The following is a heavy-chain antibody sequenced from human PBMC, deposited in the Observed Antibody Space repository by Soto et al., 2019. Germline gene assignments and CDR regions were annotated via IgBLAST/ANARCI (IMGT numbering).Heavy chain of an antibody. CDR1: GFPFSSYG. V-gene: IGHV3-23*01. CDR3: AKRESSGWKVWFDP. J-gene: IGHJ5*02. D-gene: IGHD6-19*01. CDR2: ISSSGSST. Sequence: EVQLLESGGGLVHPGGSLRLSCAASGFPFSSYGMSWVRQAPGKGLEWVSSISSSGSSTYYADSVKGRFTISRDNSKNTLFLQMNSLRAEDTALYYCAKRESSGWKVWFDPWGQGTLVTGSS.